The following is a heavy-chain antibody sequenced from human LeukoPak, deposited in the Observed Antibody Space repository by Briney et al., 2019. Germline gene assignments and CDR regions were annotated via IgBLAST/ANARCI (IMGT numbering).Heavy chain of an antibody. CDR1: GFTFSTYA. CDR2: ISYDGSNK. Sequence: GGSLRLSCAAFGFTFSTYAMSWVRQAPGKGLEWVTVISYDGSNKFYADSVKGRFTISRDNSKNTVYVQMNSLRAEDTAVYYCATAGPGKAYAFDIWGQGTMVTVSS. V-gene: IGHV3-30-3*01. J-gene: IGHJ3*02. CDR3: ATAGPGKAYAFDI.